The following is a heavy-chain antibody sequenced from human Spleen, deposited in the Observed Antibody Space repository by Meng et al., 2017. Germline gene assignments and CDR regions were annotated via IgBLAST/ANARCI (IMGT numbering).Heavy chain of an antibody. CDR1: GGSFSDYY. Sequence: HVHLQRWGEGLCTLSDTLSLTCVVSGGSFSDYYWSWIRQPPGKGLEWIGEINHSGSTNHNPSLESRATISVDTSQNNLSLKLSSVTAADSAVYYCARGPTTMAHDFDYWGQGTLVTVSS. D-gene: IGHD4-11*01. CDR3: ARGPTTMAHDFDY. CDR2: INHSGST. V-gene: IGHV4-34*02. J-gene: IGHJ4*02.